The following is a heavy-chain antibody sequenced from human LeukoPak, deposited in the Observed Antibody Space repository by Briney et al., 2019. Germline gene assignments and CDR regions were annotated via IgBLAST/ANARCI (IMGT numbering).Heavy chain of an antibody. J-gene: IGHJ6*02. CDR1: GFTFSTYW. V-gene: IGHV3-7*04. CDR3: AREIPQQLVAMDV. D-gene: IGHD6-13*01. CDR2: IKEDGTGK. Sequence: GGSLRLSCAASGFTFSTYWMSWVRQAPGKGLEWLANIKEDGTGKNHVDSVKGRFTISRDNAKHSLYLQMNGLRDEDTAVYYCAREIPQQLVAMDVWGHGTTVTVAS.